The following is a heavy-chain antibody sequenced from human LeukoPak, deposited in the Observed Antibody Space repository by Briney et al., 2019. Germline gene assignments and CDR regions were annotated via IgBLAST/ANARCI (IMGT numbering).Heavy chain of an antibody. CDR3: ARLVATSAGSPYLYS. D-gene: IGHD5-12*01. CDR2: IHNDGSMT. Sequence: GGSLRLSCAASGFTFSVYWMHWLRQAPGKGLVWVSRIHNDGSMTNYADSVQGRFTISRDNAKNTPFLQMNSLRAEDTAVHYCARLVATSAGSPYLYSWGQGTLVTVSS. V-gene: IGHV3-74*01. J-gene: IGHJ4*02. CDR1: GFTFSVYW.